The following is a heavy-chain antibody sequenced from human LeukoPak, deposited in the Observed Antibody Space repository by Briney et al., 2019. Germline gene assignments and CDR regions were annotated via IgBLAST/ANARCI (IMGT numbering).Heavy chain of an antibody. J-gene: IGHJ4*02. Sequence: GGSLRLSCAASGFTFNSYSMNWVRQAPGKGLEWVSYISSSSSTIYYADSVKGRFTISRDNAKNSLYLQMNSLRAEDTAVYYCARGVVPAAILPGYWGQGTLVTVSS. CDR2: ISSSSSTI. CDR1: GFTFNSYS. V-gene: IGHV3-48*04. D-gene: IGHD2-2*01. CDR3: ARGVVPAAILPGY.